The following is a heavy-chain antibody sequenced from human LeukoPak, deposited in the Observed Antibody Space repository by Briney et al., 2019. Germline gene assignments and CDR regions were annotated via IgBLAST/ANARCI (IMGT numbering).Heavy chain of an antibody. J-gene: IGHJ5*02. CDR3: ARHGRGSYFGPFDP. D-gene: IGHD1-26*01. V-gene: IGHV4-4*02. CDR1: GGSISSSNW. Sequence: SGTLSLTCVVSGGSISSSNWWTWVRQPPGKGLEWIGDIYHSGSTKYNSSLEGRVTMSVDNSKNQISLILYSVTAADSAVYYCARHGRGSYFGPFDPWGQGTLVTVSS. CDR2: IYHSGST.